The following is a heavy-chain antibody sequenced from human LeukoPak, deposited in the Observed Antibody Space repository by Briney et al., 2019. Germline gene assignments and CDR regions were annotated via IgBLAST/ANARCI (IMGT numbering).Heavy chain of an antibody. D-gene: IGHD6-19*01. V-gene: IGHV3-48*03. J-gene: IGHJ3*02. CDR1: GFTFSSYE. Sequence: GGSLRLSCAASGFTFSSYEMNWVRQAPGKGLEWVSYISSSGSTIYYADSVKGRFTISRDNAKNSLYLQMDSLSAEDTAIYYCARDYSPGVGGPGPDAFDIWGQGTMVTVSS. CDR2: ISSSGSTI. CDR3: ARDYSPGVGGPGPDAFDI.